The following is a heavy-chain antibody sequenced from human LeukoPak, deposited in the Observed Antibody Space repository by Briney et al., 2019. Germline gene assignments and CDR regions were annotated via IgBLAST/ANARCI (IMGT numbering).Heavy chain of an antibody. V-gene: IGHV4-39*01. CDR3: ARITVTGYGFDY. CDR2: IYYSGST. Sequence: PSETLSLTCTVSGDSISSSTYYWGWIRQPPGKGLEWIGTIYYSGSTYYNPSLKSRVTISVDTSKNQFSLKLSSVTAADTAVYYCARITVTGYGFDYWGQGTLVTASS. D-gene: IGHD4-17*01. J-gene: IGHJ4*02. CDR1: GDSISSSTYY.